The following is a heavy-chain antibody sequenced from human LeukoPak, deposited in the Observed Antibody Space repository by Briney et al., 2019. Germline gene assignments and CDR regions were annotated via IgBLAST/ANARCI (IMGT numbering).Heavy chain of an antibody. D-gene: IGHD3-3*01. V-gene: IGHV3-11*01. CDR1: GFTFSDYY. J-gene: IGHJ3*02. CDR3: ARDAGTIFGVIRFAFDI. Sequence: GGSLRLSCAASGFTFSDYYMSWIRQAPGKGLEWVSYISSSGSTIYYADSVKGRFTISRDNAKNSLYLQMNSLRVEDTAVYYCARDAGTIFGVIRFAFDIWGQGTMVTVSS. CDR2: ISSSGSTI.